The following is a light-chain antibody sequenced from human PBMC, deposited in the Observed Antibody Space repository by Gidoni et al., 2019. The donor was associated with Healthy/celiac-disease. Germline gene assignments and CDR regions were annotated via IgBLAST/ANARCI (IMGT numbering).Light chain of an antibody. J-gene: IGKJ5*01. CDR2: DAS. Sequence: EVVLTQSPATLSLSPGERATLSSRASKSVSSYLAWYQQKPGQAPRLLIYDASNRAPGIPASFSGSGSGTDFTLTISSLEPEDFAVYYCQPRRNWITYGQGTRLEIK. V-gene: IGKV3-11*01. CDR3: QPRRNWIT. CDR1: KSVSSY.